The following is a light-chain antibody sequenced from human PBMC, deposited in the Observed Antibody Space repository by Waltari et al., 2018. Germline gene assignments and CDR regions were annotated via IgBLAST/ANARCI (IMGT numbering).Light chain of an antibody. CDR3: SSYTSSSTPLV. CDR2: DVT. Sequence: QSALTQPASVSGSPGQSITISCTGTSSDVGAYHYVPWYQQHPGQAPKLMIYDVTSRPSGVSNRFSGSKSGNTASLTISGLQAEDEADYYCSSYTSSSTPLVFGGGTKLTVL. CDR1: SSDVGAYHY. J-gene: IGLJ2*01. V-gene: IGLV2-14*03.